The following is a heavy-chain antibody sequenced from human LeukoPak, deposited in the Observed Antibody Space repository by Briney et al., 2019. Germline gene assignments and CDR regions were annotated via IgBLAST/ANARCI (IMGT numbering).Heavy chain of an antibody. CDR2: IYYSGST. CDR1: GGSISSGDYY. D-gene: IGHD3-22*01. J-gene: IGHJ4*02. V-gene: IGHV4-30-4*01. Sequence: SQTLSLTCTVSGGSISSGDYYWSWIRQPPGKGLEWIGYIYYSGSTYYNPSLKSRVTISVDTSKNQFSLKLSSVTAADTAVYYCARGGGIYYDSSGYPSWDYWGQGTLVTVPS. CDR3: ARGGGIYYDSSGYPSWDY.